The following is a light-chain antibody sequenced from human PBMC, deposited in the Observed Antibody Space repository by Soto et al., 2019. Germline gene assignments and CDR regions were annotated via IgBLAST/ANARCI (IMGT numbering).Light chain of an antibody. CDR2: GAS. V-gene: IGKV3-11*01. CDR1: QSVTSSY. CDR3: QQRSNWPPT. Sequence: PGERATLSCRASQSVTSSYLAWYQQKPGQAPRLLIYGASNRATGIPARFSGSGSGTDFTLTISSLEPEDFAVYYCQQRSNWPPTFGQGTKVEIK. J-gene: IGKJ1*01.